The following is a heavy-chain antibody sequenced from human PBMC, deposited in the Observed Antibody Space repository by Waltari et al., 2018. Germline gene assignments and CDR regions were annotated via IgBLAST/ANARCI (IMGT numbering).Heavy chain of an antibody. D-gene: IGHD1-26*01. CDR1: GGSISSSSYY. CDR3: ARARWGVGATSYYDMDV. J-gene: IGHJ6*03. V-gene: IGHV4-39*07. CDR2: IYYSGST. Sequence: QLQLQESGPGLVKPSETLSLTCTVSGGSISSSSYYWGCIRQPPGKGLEWIGSIYYSGSTYYNPSLKSRVTISGDTSKNQFSLKLSSVTAEDTAVYYCARARWGVGATSYYDMDVWGKGTTVTVSS.